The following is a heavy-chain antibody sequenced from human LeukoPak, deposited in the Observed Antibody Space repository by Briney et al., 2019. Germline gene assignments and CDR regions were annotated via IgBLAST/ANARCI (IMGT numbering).Heavy chain of an antibody. Sequence: SETLSLTCTMSGDSTNTYFWSWIRQPPGKGLEWIGYIYYTGTTNYNPSLKSQVTISVDTSKNQFSLRLSSVTAADTAVYYCASKSSDHGELRFDYWGQGTLVTVSS. CDR3: ASKSSDHGELRFDY. CDR2: IYYTGTT. CDR1: GDSTNTYF. D-gene: IGHD4-17*01. V-gene: IGHV4-59*01. J-gene: IGHJ4*02.